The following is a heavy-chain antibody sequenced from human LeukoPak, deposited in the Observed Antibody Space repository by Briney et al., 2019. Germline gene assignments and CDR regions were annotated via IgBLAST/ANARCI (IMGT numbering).Heavy chain of an antibody. CDR2: INGNGIST. D-gene: IGHD2-15*01. V-gene: IGHV3-74*03. Sequence: GGSLRLSCAASGFSFGGYWMHWVREAPGKGVVWVSRINGNGISTTFADSVKGRFTLSRDNAQNTMSLQMSSLRVEDTGIYHCVRGLYSSDRTRSYSWYFDLWGRGTLVTVSS. CDR1: GFSFGGYW. CDR3: VRGLYSSDRTRSYSWYFDL. J-gene: IGHJ2*01.